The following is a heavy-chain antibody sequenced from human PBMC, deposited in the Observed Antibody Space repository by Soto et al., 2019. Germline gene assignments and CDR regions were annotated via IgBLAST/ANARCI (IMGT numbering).Heavy chain of an antibody. CDR3: VRNGYYCLES. CDR1: GGSISSDSY. V-gene: IGHV4-4*02. CDR2: IYHSGGT. D-gene: IGHD3-3*01. J-gene: IGHJ4*02. Sequence: QVQLQESGPGLVKPSGTLSLTCAVSGGSISSDSYWSWVRQPPGKELEWIGQIYHSGGTNYNPSLKSRVTILVDKSKSQLSLSLTSVTAADTAVYYCVRNGYYCLESWGQGTLVTVSS.